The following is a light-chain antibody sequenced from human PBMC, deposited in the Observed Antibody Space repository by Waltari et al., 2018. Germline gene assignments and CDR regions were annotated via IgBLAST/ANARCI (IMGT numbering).Light chain of an antibody. Sequence: EIVMTQSPATLSVSPGERATLSCWASQSVSSDLAWYQHKPGQAPRLLIYGASTRATGIPATFSGSGSGTEFTLTISSRQSDDFAFYYCQQYSDWPQTFGQGTKVEIK. V-gene: IGKV3-15*01. CDR1: QSVSSD. J-gene: IGKJ1*01. CDR3: QQYSDWPQT. CDR2: GAS.